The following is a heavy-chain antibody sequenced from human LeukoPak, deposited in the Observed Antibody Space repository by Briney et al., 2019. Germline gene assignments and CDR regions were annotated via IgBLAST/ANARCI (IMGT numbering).Heavy chain of an antibody. CDR3: ARDRPPVGAMDY. J-gene: IGHJ4*02. CDR2: ISSDGSTP. Sequence: GGSLTLSCAASGFTFSRYWMHWLRQAPGKGLVWVSRISSDGSTPSYADSVKGRFTISRDNAKNSLYLQTNSLRDEDTAVYYCARDRPPVGAMDYWGQGTLVTVSS. V-gene: IGHV3-74*01. D-gene: IGHD1-26*01. CDR1: GFTFSRYW.